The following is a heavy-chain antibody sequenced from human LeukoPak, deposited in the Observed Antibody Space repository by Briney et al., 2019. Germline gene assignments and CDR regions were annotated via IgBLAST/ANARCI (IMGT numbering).Heavy chain of an antibody. D-gene: IGHD3-16*02. CDR1: GGSISSSSYY. CDR2: IYTSGST. V-gene: IGHV4-39*07. CDR3: ARVYYDYVWGSYRHSYYYYYMDV. J-gene: IGHJ6*03. Sequence: PSETLSLTCTVSGGSISSSSYYWGWIRQPPGKGLEWIGRIYTSGSTNYNPSLKSRVTMSVDTSKNQFSLRLSSVTAADTAVYYCARVYYDYVWGSYRHSYYYYYMDVWGKGTTVTISS.